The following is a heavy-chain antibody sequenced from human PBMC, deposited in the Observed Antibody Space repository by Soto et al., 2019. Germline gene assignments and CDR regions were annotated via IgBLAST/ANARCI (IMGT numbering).Heavy chain of an antibody. V-gene: IGHV1-69*08. Sequence: QVPLVQSGAEVKKPGSSVNVSCKASGGTFSSYTISWVRQAPGQGLEWMGRIIPILGIANYAQKFQGRVTITADKSTSTAYMELSSLRSEDTAVYYCAREGYCSSTSCPLGYWGQGTLVTVSS. CDR2: IIPILGIA. J-gene: IGHJ4*02. CDR1: GGTFSSYT. CDR3: AREGYCSSTSCPLGY. D-gene: IGHD2-2*01.